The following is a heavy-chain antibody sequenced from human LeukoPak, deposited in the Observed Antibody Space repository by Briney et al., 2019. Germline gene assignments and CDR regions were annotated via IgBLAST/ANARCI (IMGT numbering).Heavy chain of an antibody. Sequence: PSQTLSLTCTVSDGSISSSCYYWSWILQPAGKGLEWMGRIYSSGSTNYDPSLKSRVSMSVDTSKNQFSLKLTSVTAADTAVYYCGRGSYDGDPLDYWGQGTLVTVSS. CDR3: GRGSYDGDPLDY. J-gene: IGHJ4*02. CDR2: IYSSGST. CDR1: DGSISSSCYY. D-gene: IGHD3-22*01. V-gene: IGHV4-61*02.